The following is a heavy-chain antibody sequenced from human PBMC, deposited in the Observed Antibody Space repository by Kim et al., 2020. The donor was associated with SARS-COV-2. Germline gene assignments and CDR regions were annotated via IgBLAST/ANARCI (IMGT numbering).Heavy chain of an antibody. CDR2: INAGNGNT. V-gene: IGHV1-3*01. D-gene: IGHD3-10*01. CDR1: GYTFTSYA. CDR3: ARDRRGIMVRGRILGAFDI. J-gene: IGHJ3*02. Sequence: ASVKVSCKASGYTFTSYAMHWVRQAPGQRLEWMGWINAGNGNTKYSQKFQGRVTITRDTSASTAYMELSSLRSEDTAVYYCARDRRGIMVRGRILGAFDIWGQGTMVTVSS.